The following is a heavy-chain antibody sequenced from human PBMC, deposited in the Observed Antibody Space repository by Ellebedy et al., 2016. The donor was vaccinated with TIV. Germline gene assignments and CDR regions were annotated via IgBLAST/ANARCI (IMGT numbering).Heavy chain of an antibody. CDR2: IGTKSDT. CDR1: GFTFSAYD. Sequence: GGSLRLSXAASGFTFSAYDMHWVRQPTGKGLEWVSAIGTKSDTFYPGSVKGRFTISRDNAKNSLYLQMNGLRAEDTAVYYCAKDLSHRYYFDSWGQGTPVTVSS. J-gene: IGHJ4*02. V-gene: IGHV3-13*01. CDR3: AKDLSHRYYFDS.